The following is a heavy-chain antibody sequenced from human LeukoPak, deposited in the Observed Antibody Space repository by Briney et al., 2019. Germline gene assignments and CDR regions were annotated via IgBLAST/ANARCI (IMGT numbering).Heavy chain of an antibody. J-gene: IGHJ4*02. V-gene: IGHV3-23*01. CDR2: ISGSGGST. CDR1: GFTFSSYA. CDR3: VRDRGAYYYDSGY. Sequence: GGSLRLSCAASGFTFSSYAMSWVRQAPGKGLEWVSAISGSGGSTYYADSVKGRFTISRDNSKNTPYLQMNSLRAEDTAVYYCVRDRGAYYYDSGYWGQGTLVTVSS. D-gene: IGHD3-10*01.